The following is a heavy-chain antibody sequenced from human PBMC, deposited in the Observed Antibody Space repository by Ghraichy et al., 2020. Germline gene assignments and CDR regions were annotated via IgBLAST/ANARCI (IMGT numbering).Heavy chain of an antibody. CDR1: GGSISSYY. CDR2: IYYSGST. J-gene: IGHJ6*03. Sequence: SETLSLTCTVSGGSISSYYWSWIRQPPGKGLEWIGYIYYSGSTNYNPSLKSRVTISVDTSKNQFSLKLSSVTAADTAVYYCARHGGLSPNYYYYYMDVWGKGTTVTVS. D-gene: IGHD3-16*01. CDR3: ARHGGLSPNYYYYYMDV. V-gene: IGHV4-59*08.